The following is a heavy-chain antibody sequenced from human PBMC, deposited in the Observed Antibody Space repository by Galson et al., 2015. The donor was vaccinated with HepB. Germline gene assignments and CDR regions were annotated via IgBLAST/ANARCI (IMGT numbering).Heavy chain of an antibody. CDR1: GFSFISHS. J-gene: IGHJ6*02. V-gene: IGHV3-48*01. CDR3: ARNPASYDYYNMDV. D-gene: IGHD6-25*01. CDR2: LSPGGDK. Sequence: SLRLSCAASGFSFISHSMNWVRHRSGKGLEWLAYLSPGGDKYYAESARGRFTISRDNAKKAMYLHMSSLRVEDTGIYYCARNPASYDYYNMDVWGQGTTVTVSS.